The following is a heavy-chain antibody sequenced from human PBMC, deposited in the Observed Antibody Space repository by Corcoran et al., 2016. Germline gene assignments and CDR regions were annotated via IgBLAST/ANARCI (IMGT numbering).Heavy chain of an antibody. CDR1: GYTFNGPY. V-gene: IGHV1-2*02. J-gene: IGHJ3*02. D-gene: IGHD3-22*01. CDR3: TRDHYNDRGGAFDI. Sequence: QVQLLQSGAEVQKPGASVRVSCKASGYTFNGPYIHWVRQAPGQGLEWMGWINPGTGDTDYAQKFYGRVSLARDASISTVYMQLGRLTIDDTATYYCTRDHYNDRGGAFDIWGQGTMVTVAS. CDR2: INPGTGDT.